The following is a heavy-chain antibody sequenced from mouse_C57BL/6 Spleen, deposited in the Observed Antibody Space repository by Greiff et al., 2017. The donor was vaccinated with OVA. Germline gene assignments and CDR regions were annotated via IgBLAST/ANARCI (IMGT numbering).Heavy chain of an antibody. CDR2: ISDGGSYT. D-gene: IGHD1-1*01. CDR3: ARGGGSSYWYFDV. Sequence: DVKLVESGGGLVKPGGSLKLSCAASGFTFSSYAMSWVRQTPEKRLEWVATISDGGSYTYYPDNVKGRFTISRDNAKNNLYLQMSHLKSEDTAMYYCARGGGSSYWYFDVWGTGTTVTVSS. CDR1: GFTFSSYA. J-gene: IGHJ1*03. V-gene: IGHV5-4*03.